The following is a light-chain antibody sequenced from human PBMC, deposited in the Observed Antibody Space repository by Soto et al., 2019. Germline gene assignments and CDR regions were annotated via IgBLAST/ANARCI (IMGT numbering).Light chain of an antibody. V-gene: IGKV1-39*01. J-gene: IGKJ2*01. CDR3: QQTYNTPYT. CDR1: QRITTY. Sequence: IHMTQSPSSLSASVGDRVTITCRASQRITTYLNWYQQKPGEAPKLLISTSGILQRGVPSRFTGSGSGTDFTLTITGLQRAYFATYFCQQTYNTPYTFGQGTKLEIK. CDR2: TSG.